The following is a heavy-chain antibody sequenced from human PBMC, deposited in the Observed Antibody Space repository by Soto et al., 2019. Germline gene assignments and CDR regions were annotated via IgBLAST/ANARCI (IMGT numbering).Heavy chain of an antibody. CDR2: IIPIFGTA. D-gene: IGHD2-15*01. V-gene: IGHV1-69*13. Sequence: ASVKVSCKASGGTFISYAISWVRQAPGQGLEWMGGIIPIFGTANYAQKFQGRVTITADESTSTAYMELSSLRSEDTAVYYCARDLNGSGAYGNDYSCQGGLVPVSS. CDR1: GGTFISYA. J-gene: IGHJ4*02. CDR3: ARDLNGSGAYGNDY.